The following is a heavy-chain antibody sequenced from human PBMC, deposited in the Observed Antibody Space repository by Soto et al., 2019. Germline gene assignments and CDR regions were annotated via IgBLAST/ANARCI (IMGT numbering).Heavy chain of an antibody. V-gene: IGHV3-23*01. CDR1: GFTFSSYA. Sequence: PGGSLRLSCAASGFTFSSYAMSWVRQAPGKGLEWVSAISGSGGSTYYADSVKGRFTISRDNSKNTLYLQMNSLRAEDTAVYYCAKNDYSNLGKTRNWFDPWGQGTLVTVSS. J-gene: IGHJ5*02. CDR2: ISGSGGST. D-gene: IGHD4-4*01. CDR3: AKNDYSNLGKTRNWFDP.